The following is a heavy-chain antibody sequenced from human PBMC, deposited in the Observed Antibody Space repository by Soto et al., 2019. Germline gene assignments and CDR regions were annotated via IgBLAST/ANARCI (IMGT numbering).Heavy chain of an antibody. CDR3: AREGYCTNGVCSIWYFQH. D-gene: IGHD2-8*01. CDR2: ISAYNGNT. V-gene: IGHV1-18*01. Sequence: KVSCKASGYTFNSYGISWERQAPGQGLEGMGWISAYNGNTNYAQKLQGRVTMTTDTSTSTAYMELRSLRSDDTAVYYCAREGYCTNGVCSIWYFQHWGQGTLVTVSS. J-gene: IGHJ1*01. CDR1: GYTFNSYG.